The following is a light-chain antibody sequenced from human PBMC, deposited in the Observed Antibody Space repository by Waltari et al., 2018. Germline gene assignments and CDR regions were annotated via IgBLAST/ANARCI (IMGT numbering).Light chain of an antibody. CDR1: SLRTYY. CDR2: GKN. Sequence: SSELTQDPAVSVALGQTGRITCQGDSLRTYYASWYQQRPGQAPVLVIYGKNNRPSEIPDLFSGSSSGNTASLTISGAQAEDEADYYCNSRDSSGNHVLFGGGTKLTVL. CDR3: NSRDSSGNHVL. V-gene: IGLV3-19*01. J-gene: IGLJ2*01.